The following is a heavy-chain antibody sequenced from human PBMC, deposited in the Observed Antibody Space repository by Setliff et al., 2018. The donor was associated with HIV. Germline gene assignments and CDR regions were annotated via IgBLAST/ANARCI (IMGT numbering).Heavy chain of an antibody. CDR3: ARLHGDFYFDL. Sequence: SETLSLTCTVPGDSITGHYWNWIRQPPGKGLEWTGNIHYTGTTHYNPPLKSRVTISVDTSKNQLSLRLSSVTAADTAVYYCARLHGDFYFDLWGQGTLVTVSS. V-gene: IGHV4-59*11. D-gene: IGHD4-17*01. J-gene: IGHJ4*02. CDR2: IHYTGTT. CDR1: GDSITGHY.